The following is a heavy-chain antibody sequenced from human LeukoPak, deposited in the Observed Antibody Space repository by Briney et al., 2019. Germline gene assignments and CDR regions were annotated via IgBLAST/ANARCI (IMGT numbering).Heavy chain of an antibody. Sequence: PGGSLRLSRTASGFTFSSYWMHWVRQAPGKGLEWVASVKQDDGEKYYVDSVKGRFTISRDNAKNSLYLQMNSLRAEDTAVYFCTREPWSGGFDVWGQGTMVTVSS. V-gene: IGHV3-7*01. CDR3: TREPWSGGFDV. D-gene: IGHD3-10*02. J-gene: IGHJ3*01. CDR1: GFTFSSYW. CDR2: VKQDDGEK.